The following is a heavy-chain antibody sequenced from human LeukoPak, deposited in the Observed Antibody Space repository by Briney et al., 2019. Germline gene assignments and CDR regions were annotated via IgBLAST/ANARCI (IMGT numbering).Heavy chain of an antibody. CDR1: GGSISSYY. CDR3: ARSSGYSAEYFQH. Sequence: PSETLSLTCTVSGGSISSYYWSWIRQPPGKGLEWIGYIYYSGSTNYNPSLKSRVTISVDTSKNQFSLKLSSVTAADTAVYYCARSSGYSAEYFQHWGQGTLVTVSS. V-gene: IGHV4-59*01. D-gene: IGHD5-12*01. CDR2: IYYSGST. J-gene: IGHJ1*01.